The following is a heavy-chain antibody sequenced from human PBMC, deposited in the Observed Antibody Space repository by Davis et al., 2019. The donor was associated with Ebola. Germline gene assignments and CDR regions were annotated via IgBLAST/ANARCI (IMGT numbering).Heavy chain of an antibody. CDR3: ARGLYGSGDYYTLDY. Sequence: ASVKVSCKASGYTFTGYYMHWVRQAPGQGLEWMGRINPNSGATDFAQKFQGRVTMTWNTSITTAYVELSSLRSEDTAVFFCARGLYGSGDYYTLDYWGQGTLVTVSS. CDR1: GYTFTGYY. J-gene: IGHJ4*02. CDR2: INPNSGAT. V-gene: IGHV1-2*06. D-gene: IGHD3-10*01.